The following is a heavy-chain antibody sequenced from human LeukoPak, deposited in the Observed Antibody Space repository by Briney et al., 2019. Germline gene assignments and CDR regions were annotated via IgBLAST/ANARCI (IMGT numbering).Heavy chain of an antibody. J-gene: IGHJ4*02. Sequence: SETLSLTCTLSGGSISSYYWSWIRQPPGKGLEWIGYIYYYGSTNYNPSLKSRVTISVDTFKNQFSLKLSSVTAADTAVYYCASLRGDFWSGYYTGRVDYFDYWGQGTLVTVSS. CDR3: ASLRGDFWSGYYTGRVDYFDY. V-gene: IGHV4-59*01. D-gene: IGHD3-3*01. CDR1: GGSISSYY. CDR2: IYYYGST.